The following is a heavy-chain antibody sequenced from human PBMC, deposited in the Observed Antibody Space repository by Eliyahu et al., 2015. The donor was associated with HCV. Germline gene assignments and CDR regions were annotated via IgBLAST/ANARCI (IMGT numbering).Heavy chain of an antibody. CDR1: GGSXTTXY. CDR2: NHYRGXT. V-gene: IGHV4-59*01. Sequence: QVQLQESGSGLVKPSETLSLTCTVSGGSXTTXYWSWIRQPPGKGLEWIGYNHYRGXTHYNPPLKSRVTISVDTSKXQFXLNLTSVTAADTAVYYCASGGGGIAVAGTGGWFDPWGQGTLVTVSS. D-gene: IGHD6-19*01. CDR3: ASGGGGIAVAGTGGWFDP. J-gene: IGHJ5*02.